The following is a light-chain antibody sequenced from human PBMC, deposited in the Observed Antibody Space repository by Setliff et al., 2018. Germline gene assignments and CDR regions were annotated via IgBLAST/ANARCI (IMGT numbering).Light chain of an antibody. Sequence: QSVLTQPASVSGSPGQSITISCSGTSNDVGSYDFVSWYQQHPGKAPKLIIYDVSNRPPGVSDRFSGSKAGNTASLTISGLQAGDEADYYCSSYTSSSTYVFGTGTKVTVL. CDR2: DVS. J-gene: IGLJ1*01. CDR1: SNDVGSYDF. V-gene: IGLV2-14*03. CDR3: SSYTSSSTYV.